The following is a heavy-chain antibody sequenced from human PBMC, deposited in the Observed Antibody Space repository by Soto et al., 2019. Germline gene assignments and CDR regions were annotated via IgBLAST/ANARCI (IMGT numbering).Heavy chain of an antibody. Sequence: SETLSLTCAVYGGSFSDYFWTWIRQPPGKGLEWIGEVNHSGSTNFNPSHKSRVAISADTSRNQLSLRVTSVTAADTAVYYCAGREFASSSFHYYYYAVDVWGQGTTVTVSS. CDR3: AGREFASSSFHYYYYAVDV. V-gene: IGHV4-34*01. D-gene: IGHD6-6*01. J-gene: IGHJ6*02. CDR2: VNHSGST. CDR1: GGSFSDYF.